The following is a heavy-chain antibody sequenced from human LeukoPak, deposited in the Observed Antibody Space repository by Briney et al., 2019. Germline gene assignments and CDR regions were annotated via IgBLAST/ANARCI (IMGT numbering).Heavy chain of an antibody. CDR3: ARAGEMRYMDA. CDR1: GFTFSSYS. Sequence: GGSLRLSCAASGFTFSSYSMNWVRQAPGKGLEWVSSISSSSSYIYYADSVKGRFTISRDNARNSLFLQMNSLRADDTAIYYCARAGEMRYMDAWGKGTAVTVSS. J-gene: IGHJ6*03. V-gene: IGHV3-21*01. D-gene: IGHD5-24*01. CDR2: ISSSSSYI.